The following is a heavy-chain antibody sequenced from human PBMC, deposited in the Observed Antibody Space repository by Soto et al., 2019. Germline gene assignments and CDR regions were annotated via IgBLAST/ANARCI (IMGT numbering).Heavy chain of an antibody. D-gene: IGHD6-13*01. V-gene: IGHV3-7*01. CDR1: GFTFISYW. J-gene: IGHJ4*02. CDR3: ARDAGKSIAAAGFDY. CDR2: IKQDGSEK. Sequence: EVQLVESGGGLVQPGGSLRLSCAASGFTFISYWMSWVRQAPGKGLEWVANIKQDGSEKYYVDSVKGRFTISRDNAKNSLYLQMNSLRAEDTAVYYCARDAGKSIAAAGFDYWGQGTLVTVSS.